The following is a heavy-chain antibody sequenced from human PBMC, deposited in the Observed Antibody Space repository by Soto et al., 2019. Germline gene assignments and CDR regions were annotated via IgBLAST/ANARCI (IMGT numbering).Heavy chain of an antibody. J-gene: IGHJ4*02. CDR2: IGSSSGAI. D-gene: IGHD4-17*01. CDR3: ARAAPYGYDY. CDR1: GFTFSAYG. V-gene: IGHV3-48*02. Sequence: GGSLRLSCAASGFTFSAYGLNWVRQSPGKGLEWLSYIGSSSGAIHYADSVRGRFTISRDNVKNSLHLQMNSLRDEDTAIYYCARAAPYGYDYWGQGTLVTVSS.